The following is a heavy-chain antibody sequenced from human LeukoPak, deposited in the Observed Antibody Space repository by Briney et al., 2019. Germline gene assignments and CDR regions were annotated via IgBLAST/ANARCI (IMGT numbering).Heavy chain of an antibody. V-gene: IGHV3-30-3*01. CDR2: ISYDGSNK. CDR1: GFTFSSYA. Sequence: GGSLRLSCAASGFTFSSYAMHWVRQAPGRGLEWVAVISYDGSNKYYADSVKGRFTISRDNSKNTLYLQMNSLRAEDTAVYYCARDYYDSSGYFDYWGQGTLVTVSS. D-gene: IGHD3-22*01. CDR3: ARDYYDSSGYFDY. J-gene: IGHJ4*02.